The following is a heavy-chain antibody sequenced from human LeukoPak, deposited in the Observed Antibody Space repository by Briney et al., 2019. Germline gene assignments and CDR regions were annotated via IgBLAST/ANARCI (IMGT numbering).Heavy chain of an antibody. D-gene: IGHD3-10*01. CDR2: IWYDGSNK. Sequence: GRSLRLSCAASGFTFSSYGMHWVRQAPGKGLEWVAVIWYDGSNKYYADSVKGRFTISRDNSENTLYLQMNSLRAEDTAVYYCAREDGFGYFGYWGQGTLVTVSS. CDR1: GFTFSSYG. V-gene: IGHV3-33*01. J-gene: IGHJ4*02. CDR3: AREDGFGYFGY.